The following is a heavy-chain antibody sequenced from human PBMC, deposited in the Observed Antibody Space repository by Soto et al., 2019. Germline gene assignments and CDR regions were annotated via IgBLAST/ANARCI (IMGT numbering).Heavy chain of an antibody. CDR3: AREMKLELRFYYYGMDV. D-gene: IGHD1-7*01. CDR2: IWYDGSNK. CDR1: GFTFSSYG. J-gene: IGHJ6*02. Sequence: GGSLRLSCAASGFTFSSYGMHWVRQAPGKGLEWVAVIWYDGSNKYYADSVKGRFTISRDNSKNTLYLQMNSLRAEDTAVYYCAREMKLELRFYYYGMDVWGQGTTVTVSS. V-gene: IGHV3-33*01.